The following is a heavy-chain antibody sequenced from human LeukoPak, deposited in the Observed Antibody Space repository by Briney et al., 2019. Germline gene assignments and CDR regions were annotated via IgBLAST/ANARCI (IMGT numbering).Heavy chain of an antibody. CDR1: TGSMRSYY. J-gene: IGHJ4*02. CDR2: IHVSGST. V-gene: IGHV4-4*07. Sequence: PSQTLSLTCTMSTGSMRSYYWSWIRQAAGKGLEFLGRIHVSGSTKYNPSLRNRITMSVDMSKKVFSLKLNSVTAADTAVYYCARGDGYTYSLDYWGQGTLVTVSS. CDR3: ARGDGYTYSLDY. D-gene: IGHD5-24*01.